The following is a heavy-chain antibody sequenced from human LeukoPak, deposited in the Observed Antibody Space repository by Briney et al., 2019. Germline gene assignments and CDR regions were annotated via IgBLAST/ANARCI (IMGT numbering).Heavy chain of an antibody. CDR1: GYTFTRNA. V-gene: IGHV1-3*01. CDR2: INAVNGNT. J-gene: IGHJ4*02. D-gene: IGHD3-22*01. CDR3: ARDRGLGYYDSSGYLND. Sequence: ASVKVSCKASGYTFTRNAMHWVRQAPGQRLEWMGWINAVNGNTKYSQKFQGRVTFTRDTSASTAYMELSSLRSEDTAVYYCARDRGLGYYDSSGYLNDWGQGTLVTVSS.